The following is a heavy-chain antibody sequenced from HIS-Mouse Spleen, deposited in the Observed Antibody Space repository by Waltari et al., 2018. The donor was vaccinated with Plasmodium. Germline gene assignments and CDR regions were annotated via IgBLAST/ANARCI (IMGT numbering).Heavy chain of an antibody. V-gene: IGHV3-9*01. CDR1: GFTFDDYA. Sequence: EVQLVESGGGLVQPGRSLRLSCAASGFTFDDYAMHWVRQAPGKGLEGVSGISWNSGSIGYADSVKGRFTISRDNAKNSLYLQMNSLRAEDTALYYCAKDMSLSDAFDIWGQGTMVTVSS. CDR3: AKDMSLSDAFDI. J-gene: IGHJ3*02. CDR2: ISWNSGSI.